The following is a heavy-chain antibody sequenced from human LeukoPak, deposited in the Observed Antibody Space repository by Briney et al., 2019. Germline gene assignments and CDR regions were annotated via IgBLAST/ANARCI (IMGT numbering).Heavy chain of an antibody. D-gene: IGHD2-2*01. Sequence: SETLSLTCAVSRASIGRPYYWGWIRQPPGKGLEWIGSMFHTGSTYYNPSLKSRATISLDTSKNQFSLKLSSVTAADTAVYFCASQISSRTLWFDPWGQGILVTVSS. CDR3: ASQISSRTLWFDP. J-gene: IGHJ5*02. CDR1: RASIGRPYY. CDR2: MFHTGST. V-gene: IGHV4-38-2*01.